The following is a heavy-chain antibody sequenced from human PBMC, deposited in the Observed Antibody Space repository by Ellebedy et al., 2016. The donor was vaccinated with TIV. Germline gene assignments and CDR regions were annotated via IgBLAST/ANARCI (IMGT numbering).Heavy chain of an antibody. CDR2: INPSGGST. CDR1: GYTFTSDG. V-gene: IGHV1-46*01. CDR3: ARGRHSSGWYDGY. D-gene: IGHD6-19*01. J-gene: IGHJ4*02. Sequence: ASVKVSCKASGYTFTSDGISWVRQAPGQGLEWMGIINPSGGSTSYAQNFQGRVTMTRNTSISTAYMELSSLRSEDTAVYYCARGRHSSGWYDGYWGQGTLVTVSS.